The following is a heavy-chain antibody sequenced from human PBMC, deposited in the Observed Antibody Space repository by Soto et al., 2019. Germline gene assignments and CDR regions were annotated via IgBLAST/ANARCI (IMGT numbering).Heavy chain of an antibody. CDR2: ISSSSSYI. D-gene: IGHD6-13*01. J-gene: IGHJ4*02. V-gene: IGHV3-21*01. CDR3: ARHNPYSSSWEFGY. Sequence: PGGSLRLSCAASGFTFSSFSMNWVRQAPGKGLEWVSSISSSSSYIYYADSVKGRFTISRDNAKNSLYLQMNSLRAGDTAVYYCARHNPYSSSWEFGYWGQGTLVTVSS. CDR1: GFTFSSFS.